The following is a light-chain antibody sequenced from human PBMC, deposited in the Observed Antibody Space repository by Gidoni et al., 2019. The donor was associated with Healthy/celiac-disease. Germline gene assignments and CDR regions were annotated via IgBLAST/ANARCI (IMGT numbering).Light chain of an antibody. Sequence: IVLTQSPCTLSLSPGERATLSCRASQSVSSSYLAWYQQKPGQAPRLLIYGASSRATGIPDRFSGSGSGTDFTLTISRLEPEDFAVYYCQQYGSSPPVTFXQXTRLEIK. CDR1: QSVSSSY. CDR2: GAS. V-gene: IGKV3-20*01. CDR3: QQYGSSPPVT. J-gene: IGKJ5*01.